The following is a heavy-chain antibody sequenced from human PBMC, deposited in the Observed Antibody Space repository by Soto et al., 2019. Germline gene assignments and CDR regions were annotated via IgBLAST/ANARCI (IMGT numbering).Heavy chain of an antibody. CDR2: IWYDGSNK. J-gene: IGHJ4*02. D-gene: IGHD4-17*01. CDR1: GFTFSSYG. Sequence: QVQLVESGGGVVQPGRSLRLSCAASGFTFSSYGMHWVRQAPGKGLEWVAVIWYDGSNKYYADSVKGRFTISRDNSKNTLYLQMNSLRAEDTAVYYCARDSFTVTMHPDYWGQGTLVTVSS. CDR3: ARDSFTVTMHPDY. V-gene: IGHV3-33*01.